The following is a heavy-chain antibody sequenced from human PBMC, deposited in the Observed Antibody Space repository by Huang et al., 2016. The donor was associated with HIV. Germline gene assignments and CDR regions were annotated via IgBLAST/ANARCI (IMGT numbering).Heavy chain of an antibody. Sequence: EVQLVQSGAEVKKPGESLKISCKGSGYRFRSNWIGWVRQMPGKGLELMGSIYPGDSDTRYSPSFQGQVTISADKSINTAYLQWSSLKASDTAMYYCARLIGSPSFYYGLDVWGQGTTVTVSS. J-gene: IGHJ6*02. CDR3: ARLIGSPSFYYGLDV. CDR1: GYRFRSNW. V-gene: IGHV5-51*01. CDR2: IYPGDSDT. D-gene: IGHD3-10*01.